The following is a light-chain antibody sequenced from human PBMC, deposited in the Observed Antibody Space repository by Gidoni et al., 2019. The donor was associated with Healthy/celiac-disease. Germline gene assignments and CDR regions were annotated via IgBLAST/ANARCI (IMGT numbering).Light chain of an antibody. J-gene: IGKJ2*01. CDR2: WAS. CDR3: QQYYSTPYT. V-gene: IGKV4-1*01. CDR1: QSVLYSSNNKNY. Sequence: DIVMTQSPDSLAVSLGERATINCKSSQSVLYSSNNKNYLAWYQQKPGQPPKLLICWASTRESGVPDRFSGSGSGTDFTLTISSLQAEDVAVYYCQQYYSTPYTFXQXTKLEIK.